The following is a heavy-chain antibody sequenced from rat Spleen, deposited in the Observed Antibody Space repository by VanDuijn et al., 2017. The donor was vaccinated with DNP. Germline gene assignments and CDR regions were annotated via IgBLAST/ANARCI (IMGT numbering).Heavy chain of an antibody. J-gene: IGHJ2*01. Sequence: EVQLQESGSGLVKPSQSLSLTCSVTGYSITSNYWGWIRKFPGNKMEYIGHISYSGSTNYNPSLKSRISITSDTSKNHFFLHFNSVTTEDTATYYCARWTRYFDYWGQGVMVTVSS. CDR1: GYSITSNY. V-gene: IGHV3-1*01. D-gene: IGHD1-7*01. CDR2: ISYSGST. CDR3: ARWTRYFDY.